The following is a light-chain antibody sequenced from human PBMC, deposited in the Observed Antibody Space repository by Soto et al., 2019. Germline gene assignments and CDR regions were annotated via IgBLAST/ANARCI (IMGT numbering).Light chain of an antibody. J-gene: IGLJ2*01. CDR1: SSDVGSYNY. CDR2: DVS. CDR3: SSYTSSSTVV. Sequence: QSALTQPASVSGSPGQSITISCTGTSSDVGSYNYVSWYQQHPGKAPKLMIYDVSNRPSGVSNRFSGSKSGNTASLTIPGLQAEDEADYYCSSYTSSSTVVFGGGTQLTVL. V-gene: IGLV2-14*01.